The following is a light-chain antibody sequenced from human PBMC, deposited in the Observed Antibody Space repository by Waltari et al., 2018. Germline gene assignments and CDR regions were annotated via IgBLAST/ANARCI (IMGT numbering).Light chain of an antibody. CDR1: QSVSNS. CDR3: QQRSNWPPLT. J-gene: IGKJ4*01. CDR2: EAS. V-gene: IGKV3-11*01. Sequence: EAGLTQSPATMPLSPGARAPLSCRASQSVSNSLAWYQQKPGQAPRLLIYEASQRATGIPARFSGSGSGTDFTLTISSLEPEDFAVYYCQQRSNWPPLTFGGGTKVEIK.